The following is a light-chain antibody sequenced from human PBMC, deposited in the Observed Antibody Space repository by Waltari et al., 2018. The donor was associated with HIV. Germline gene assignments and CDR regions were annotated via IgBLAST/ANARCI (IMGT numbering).Light chain of an antibody. CDR3: CSYVSNVI. CDR2: EVS. CDR1: SSDVATYKL. V-gene: IGLV2-23*02. J-gene: IGLJ2*01. Sequence: QSALTQPASVSGSPGQSITISCTRTSSDVATYKLVSWYQQHPGKAPKLRVYEVSKRPSGVSDRFAGSKSGDTASLTISGLQAEDEGDYYCCSYVSNVIFGGGTKLTVL.